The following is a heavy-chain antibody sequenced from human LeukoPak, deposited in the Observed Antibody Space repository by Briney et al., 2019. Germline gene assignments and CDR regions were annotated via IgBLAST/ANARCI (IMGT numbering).Heavy chain of an antibody. J-gene: IGHJ5*02. CDR1: GYTFTSYG. CDR3: ARDHGYYYDSSAYRYLGWFDP. D-gene: IGHD3-22*01. Sequence: ASVKVSCKASGYTFTSYGISWVRQAPGQGLEWMGWISAYNGNTNYAQKLQGRVTMSVDTSKNQFSLKLSSVTAADTAVYYCARDHGYYYDSSAYRYLGWFDPWGQGTLVTVSS. V-gene: IGHV1-18*01. CDR2: ISAYNGNT.